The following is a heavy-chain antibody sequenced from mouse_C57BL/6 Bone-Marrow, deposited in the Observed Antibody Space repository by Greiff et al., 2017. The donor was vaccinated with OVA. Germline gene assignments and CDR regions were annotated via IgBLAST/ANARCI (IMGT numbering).Heavy chain of an antibody. CDR2: IWRGGST. V-gene: IGHV2-5*01. CDR3: AKNLGWLLSFAY. CDR1: GFSLTSYG. D-gene: IGHD2-3*01. Sequence: QVQLKESGPGLVQPSQSLSITCTVSGFSLTSYGVHWVRQSPGTGLEWLGVIWRGGSTDYNAAFMSRLSITKDNSKSQVFFKMSSLQADDTAIYYCAKNLGWLLSFAYWGQGTLVTVSA. J-gene: IGHJ3*01.